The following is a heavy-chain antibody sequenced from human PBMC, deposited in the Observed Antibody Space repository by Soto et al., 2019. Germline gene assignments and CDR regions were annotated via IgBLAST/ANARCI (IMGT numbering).Heavy chain of an antibody. CDR2: INHSGST. Sequence: LSGSLALTCAVYGGSFRIHHWSGIRQTPGKGLEWIGEINHSGSTNYNPSLTSRVTISVDTSNNQFSLKLISVTAADTAVYYCARGVGYDSSGYYPNFWGQGTLVTVSS. V-gene: IGHV4-34*01. CDR3: ARGVGYDSSGYYPNF. D-gene: IGHD3-22*01. J-gene: IGHJ4*02. CDR1: GGSFRIHH.